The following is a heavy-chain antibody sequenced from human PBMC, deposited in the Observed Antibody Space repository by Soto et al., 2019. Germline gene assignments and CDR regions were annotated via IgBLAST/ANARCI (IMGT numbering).Heavy chain of an antibody. CDR2: VYYSGST. D-gene: IGHD3-10*01. J-gene: IGHJ5*02. CDR1: GGSISSSSYY. V-gene: IGHV4-39*01. CDR3: ARHREGSYCLLSFDP. Sequence: SKTLSLTCTVSGGSISSSSYYWGWIRQPPGKGLEWIGSVYYSGSTYYNPSLKSRVTISVDTSKNQFSLKMSSVTAADTAVYYCARHREGSYCLLSFDPWGQGTLVTVSS.